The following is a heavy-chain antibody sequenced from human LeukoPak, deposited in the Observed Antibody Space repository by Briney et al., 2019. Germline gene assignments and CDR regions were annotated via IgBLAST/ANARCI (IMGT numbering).Heavy chain of an antibody. CDR3: ARLGFSSHSYWFAS. CDR1: GFDVGANY. D-gene: IGHD6-13*01. CDR2: IYTGGST. Sequence: GGSLRLSCAASGFDVGANYMSWVRQAPGSALEWVSTIYTGGSTYYADSVKGRFTISRDKSKKTLILQMNNLRGDDTAKYYCARLGFSSHSYWFASWGQGTLVAVSS. V-gene: IGHV3-66*04. J-gene: IGHJ5*01.